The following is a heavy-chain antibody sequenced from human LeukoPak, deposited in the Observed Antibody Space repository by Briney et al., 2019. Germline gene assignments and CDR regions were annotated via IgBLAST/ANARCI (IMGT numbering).Heavy chain of an antibody. CDR2: INHSGST. CDR1: GGSFSGYY. D-gene: IGHD6-13*01. Sequence: SETLSLTCAVYGGSFSGYYWSWIRQPPGKGLEWMGEINHSGSTNYNPSLKSRVTISVDTSKNQFSLKLSSVTAADTAVYYCARGRNSSSSKTHVDYWGQGTLVTVSS. CDR3: ARGRNSSSSKTHVDY. V-gene: IGHV4-34*01. J-gene: IGHJ4*02.